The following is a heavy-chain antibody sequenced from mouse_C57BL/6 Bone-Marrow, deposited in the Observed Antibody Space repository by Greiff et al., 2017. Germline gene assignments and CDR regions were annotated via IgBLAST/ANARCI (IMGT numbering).Heavy chain of an antibody. CDR2: ISNGGSYT. V-gene: IGHV5-6*01. D-gene: IGHD1-1*02. Sequence: EVQLMESGGDLVKPGASLKISCAVSGFTFTSHGMPWVRQTPDKRLECVATISNGGSYTYYTDSVKGRFTISRDNAKNTLYLQMSSLKSEDTAMYYCAGWLDPWFAYWGQGTLVTVSA. CDR1: GFTFTSHG. J-gene: IGHJ3*01. CDR3: AGWLDPWFAY.